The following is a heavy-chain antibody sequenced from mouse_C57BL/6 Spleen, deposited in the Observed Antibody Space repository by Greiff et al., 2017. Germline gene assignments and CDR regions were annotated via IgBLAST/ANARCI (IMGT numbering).Heavy chain of an antibody. J-gene: IGHJ1*03. Sequence: EVKVEESGGGLVKPGGSLKLSCAASGFTFSDYGMHWVRQAPEKGLEWVAYISSGSSTIYYADTVKGRFTISRDNAKNTLFLQMTSLRSEDTAMYYCARHLSGWYFDVWGTGTTVTVSS. D-gene: IGHD6-2*01. CDR2: ISSGSSTI. CDR3: ARHLSGWYFDV. CDR1: GFTFSDYG. V-gene: IGHV5-17*01.